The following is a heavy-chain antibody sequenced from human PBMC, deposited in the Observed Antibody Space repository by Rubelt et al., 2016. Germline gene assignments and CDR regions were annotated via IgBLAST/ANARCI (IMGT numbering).Heavy chain of an antibody. CDR1: GYTFTSYA. CDR3: AGFALPAVITAYYYALDV. D-gene: IGHD3-16*01. Sequence: QVQLVQSGAEVKKPGASVTVSCKASGYTFTSYAMHWVRQAPGQRLEWMGWINAGNGNTKYSAEFQGGVTFTRDTTARTAYMELGSVRSEDSAVYYCAGFALPAVITAYYYALDVWGQGTTVTVSS. CDR2: INAGNGNT. J-gene: IGHJ6*02. V-gene: IGHV1-3*01.